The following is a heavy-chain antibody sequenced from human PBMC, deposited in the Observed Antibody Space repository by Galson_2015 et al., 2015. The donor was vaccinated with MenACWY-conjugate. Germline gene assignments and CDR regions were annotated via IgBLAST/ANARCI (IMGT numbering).Heavy chain of an antibody. CDR1: GFTFSYG. CDR2: ISGSGSIT. CDR3: VRARGFDY. J-gene: IGHJ4*02. Sequence: SLRLSCAASGFTFSYGMSWVRQAPGKGLEWVSGISGSGSITYYADSVKGRFIISRDNSKNTLYLQMSSLRAEDTAVYYCVRARGFDYWGQGTLVTVSS. V-gene: IGHV3-23*01.